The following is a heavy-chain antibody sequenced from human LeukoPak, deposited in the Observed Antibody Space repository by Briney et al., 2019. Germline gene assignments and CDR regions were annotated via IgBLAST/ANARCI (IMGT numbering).Heavy chain of an antibody. CDR3: ARDYYGGNPDY. J-gene: IGHJ4*02. V-gene: IGHV1-2*02. D-gene: IGHD4-23*01. CDR2: INPNSGGR. CDR1: GYTFTVYQ. Sequence: RASVKVSCKTSGYTFTVYQMHWVRQAPGQGLEWTGWINPNSGGRNYAQKFQGRVTMTSDTSISTVYMELSSLRSDDTAVYYCARDYYGGNPDYWGQGTLVTVSS.